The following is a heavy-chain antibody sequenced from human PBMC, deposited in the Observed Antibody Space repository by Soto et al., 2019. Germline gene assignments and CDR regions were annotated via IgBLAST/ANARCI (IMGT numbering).Heavy chain of an antibody. J-gene: IGHJ6*02. CDR3: VRQGIWDLHGLVDV. V-gene: IGHV4-59*08. Sequence: QVQLQQSGPGLVKPSETLSLTCTVSSGPSRSHNWGWIRQPPGGGLEWIGYICHTGDTSYNPSLSSRVTISADTSTNHISLTLRSVTAADSAVYYCVRQGIWDLHGLVDVWGQGTRVSVSS. CDR2: ICHTGDT. CDR1: SGPSRSHN. D-gene: IGHD1-26*01.